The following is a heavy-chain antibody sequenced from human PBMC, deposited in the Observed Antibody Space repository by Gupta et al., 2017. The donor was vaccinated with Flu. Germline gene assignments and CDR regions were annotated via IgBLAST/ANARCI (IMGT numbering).Heavy chain of an antibody. J-gene: IGHJ4*02. D-gene: IGHD1-26*01. CDR1: GFSFNVYE. CDR3: ARLYRRSFDY. V-gene: IGHV3-48*03. Sequence: EVQLVESGGGLVQPGGSLRLSGEASGFSFNVYEMNWVRQAPGKGLEWISDISSSGSTIYYADSVKGRVTISRDNSKEYLYLQMDNLRAEDTALYYCARLYRRSFDYWGQGALVTVSS. CDR2: ISSSGSTI.